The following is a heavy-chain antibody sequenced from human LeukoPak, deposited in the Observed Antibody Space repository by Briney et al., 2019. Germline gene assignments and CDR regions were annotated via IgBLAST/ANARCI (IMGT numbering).Heavy chain of an antibody. Sequence: ASVKVSCKASGYTFTSYGISWVRQAPGQGLEWMGWISAYNGNTNYAQKLQGRVTMTTDTSTSTAYMELRSLRSDDTAVYYCARDLHDYGDYDPTFGYWGQGTLVTVSS. J-gene: IGHJ4*02. D-gene: IGHD4-17*01. CDR2: ISAYNGNT. CDR1: GYTFTSYG. CDR3: ARDLHDYGDYDPTFGY. V-gene: IGHV1-18*04.